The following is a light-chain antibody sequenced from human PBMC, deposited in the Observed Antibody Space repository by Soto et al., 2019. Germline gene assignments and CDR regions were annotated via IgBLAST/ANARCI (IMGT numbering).Light chain of an antibody. CDR1: QDISSY. CDR3: LQLNRYPLT. V-gene: IGKV1-9*01. J-gene: IGKJ3*01. Sequence: IQLTQSPSSLSASVGDRVTITCRASQDISSYLAWYQQKPGKAPKVLIYGASTLQFGVPSRFSGSGSGTEFTLTISSLQPEDFATYYCLQLNRYPLTFGPGTKVDIK. CDR2: GAS.